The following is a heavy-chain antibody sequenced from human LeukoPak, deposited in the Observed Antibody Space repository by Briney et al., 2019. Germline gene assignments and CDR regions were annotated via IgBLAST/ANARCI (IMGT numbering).Heavy chain of an antibody. V-gene: IGHV3-66*01. CDR2: IYSGGST. CDR1: GFTVSSNY. CDR3: ARGKENYYYGMDV. Sequence: GGSLTLSCAASGFTVSSNYMIWVPQAPGKGREGVSVIYSGGSTYYADSVKGRFTISRDNSKNTLYLQMNSLRAEDTAVYYCARGKENYYYGMDVWGQGTTVTVSS. J-gene: IGHJ6*02.